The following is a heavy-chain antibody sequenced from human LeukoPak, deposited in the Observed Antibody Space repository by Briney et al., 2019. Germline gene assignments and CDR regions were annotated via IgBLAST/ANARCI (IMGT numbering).Heavy chain of an antibody. CDR1: GFPFSGYG. J-gene: IGHJ4*02. CDR3: AKWDYYYDSSGYYRPLDY. V-gene: IGHV3-23*01. D-gene: IGHD3-22*01. CDR2: ISGSGGST. Sequence: GALRLSCAASGFPFSGYGMSWVRQAPGKGLKWVSAISGSGGSTYYADSVKGRFTISRDNSKNTLYLQMNSLRAEDTAVYYCAKWDYYYDSSGYYRPLDYWGQGTLVTVSS.